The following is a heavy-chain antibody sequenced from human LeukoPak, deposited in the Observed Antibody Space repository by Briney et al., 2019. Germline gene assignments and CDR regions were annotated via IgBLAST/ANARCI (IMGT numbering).Heavy chain of an antibody. J-gene: IGHJ6*03. CDR3: ARLGYCSGGSCYSHYYYYYMDV. Sequence: PSETLSLTCTVSGGSISSYYCSWIRQPPGKGLEWIGYIYYSGRTNYNPSLKSRVTISVDTSKNQFSLKLSSVTAADTAVYYCARLGYCSGGSCYSHYYYYYMDVWGKGTTVTVSS. CDR1: GGSISSYY. V-gene: IGHV4-59*01. CDR2: IYYSGRT. D-gene: IGHD2-15*01.